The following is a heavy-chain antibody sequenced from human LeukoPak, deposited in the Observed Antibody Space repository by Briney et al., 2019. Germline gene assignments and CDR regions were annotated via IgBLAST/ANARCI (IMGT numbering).Heavy chain of an antibody. D-gene: IGHD3-10*02. CDR3: AELGITMIGGV. Sequence: GGSLRLSCVASGFTFSNYNMNWVRHAPGKGLEWVSSITSSSSYIFYADSVKGRFTISRDNAKNSLYLQMNSLRAEDTAVYYCAELGITMIGGVWGKGTTVTISS. CDR1: GFTFSNYN. CDR2: ITSSSSYI. V-gene: IGHV3-21*01. J-gene: IGHJ6*04.